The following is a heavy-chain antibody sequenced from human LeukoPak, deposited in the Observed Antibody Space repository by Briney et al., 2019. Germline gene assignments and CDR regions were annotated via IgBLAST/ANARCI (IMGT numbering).Heavy chain of an antibody. J-gene: IGHJ6*02. CDR2: ISSSSSYI. CDR1: GFTFSSYS. Sequence: GGSLRLSCAASGFTFSSYSMNWARQAPGKGLEWVSSISSSSSYIYYADSVKGRFTISRDNAKNSLYLQMNSLRAEDTAVYYCARSPGGGDYYYGMDVWGQGTTVTVSS. D-gene: IGHD3-16*01. V-gene: IGHV3-21*01. CDR3: ARSPGGGDYYYGMDV.